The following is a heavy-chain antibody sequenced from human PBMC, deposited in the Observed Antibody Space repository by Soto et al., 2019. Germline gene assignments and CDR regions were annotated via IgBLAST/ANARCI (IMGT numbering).Heavy chain of an antibody. CDR2: MSSSGGTI. CDR1: GFTFSDDY. Sequence: GSLILSCAASGFTFSDDYMTWIRQAPGKGLEWLSYMSSSGGTIYYADSVKGRFTISRDNAKNSLYLQMNSLRADDTAVYYCATTTPRSSYSESWGHGALVTVSA. D-gene: IGHD2-15*01. J-gene: IGHJ5*01. CDR3: ATTTPRSSYSES. V-gene: IGHV3-11*01.